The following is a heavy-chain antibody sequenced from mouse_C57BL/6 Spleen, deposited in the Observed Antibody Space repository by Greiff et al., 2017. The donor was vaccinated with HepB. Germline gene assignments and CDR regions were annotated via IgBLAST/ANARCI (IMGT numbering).Heavy chain of an antibody. V-gene: IGHV6-6*01. Sequence: EVQLHESGGGLVQPGGSMKLSCAASGFTFSDAWMDWVRQSPEKGLEWVAEIRNKANNHATYYAESVKGRFTISRDDSKSSVYLQMNSLRAEDTGIYYCTRGRWQGYFDYWGQGTTLTVSS. D-gene: IGHD2-3*01. CDR1: GFTFSDAW. CDR3: TRGRWQGYFDY. CDR2: IRNKANNHAT. J-gene: IGHJ2*01.